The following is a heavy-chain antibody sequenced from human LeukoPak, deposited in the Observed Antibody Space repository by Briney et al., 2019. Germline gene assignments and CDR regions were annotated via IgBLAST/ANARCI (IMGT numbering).Heavy chain of an antibody. D-gene: IGHD1-26*01. Sequence: SETLSLTCTVSGGSISSYYWSWIRQPPGKGLEWIGYIYYSGSTNYNPSLKSRVTISVDTSKNQFSLKLSSVTAADTAVYYCGGGVRAGRFDFWGQGTLVTVSS. CDR3: GGGVRAGRFDF. V-gene: IGHV4-59*12. CDR1: GGSISSYY. J-gene: IGHJ4*02. CDR2: IYYSGST.